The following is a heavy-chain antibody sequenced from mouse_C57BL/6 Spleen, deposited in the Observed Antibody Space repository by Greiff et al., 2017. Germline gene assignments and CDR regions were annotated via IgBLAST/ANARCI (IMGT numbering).Heavy chain of an antibody. CDR1: GYAFSSSW. CDR3: ARGTTVVLDY. CDR2: IYPGDGDT. J-gene: IGHJ2*01. D-gene: IGHD1-1*01. Sequence: VQLQQSGPELVKPGASVQISCKASGYAFSSSWMNWVKQRPGKGLEWIGRIYPGDGDTNYNGKFKGKATLTADKSSSTAYMQLSSLTSEDSAVYFCARGTTVVLDYWGQGTTLTVSS. V-gene: IGHV1-82*01.